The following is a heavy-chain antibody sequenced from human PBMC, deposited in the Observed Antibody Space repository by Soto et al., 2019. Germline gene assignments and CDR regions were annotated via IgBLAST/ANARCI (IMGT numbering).Heavy chain of an antibody. CDR2: IYYSGGT. Sequence: QVQLQESGPGLVKPSQTLSLTCTVSGGSISSGGYYWSWIRQHPGKGLEWIGYIYYSGGTYYNPSLKSRVTISVDTSKNQCSLKLSSVTAADTAVYYCARDYYDSSGYYSSPWGQGTLVTVSS. CDR1: GGSISSGGYY. J-gene: IGHJ5*02. V-gene: IGHV4-31*03. D-gene: IGHD3-22*01. CDR3: ARDYYDSSGYYSSP.